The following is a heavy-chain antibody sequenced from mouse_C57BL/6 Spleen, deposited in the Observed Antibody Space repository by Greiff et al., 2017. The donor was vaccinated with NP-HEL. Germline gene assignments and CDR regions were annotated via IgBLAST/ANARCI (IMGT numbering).Heavy chain of an antibody. V-gene: IGHV1-82*01. CDR1: GYAFSSSW. D-gene: IGHD1-1*01. CDR3: ARMDYYGSHFDY. Sequence: VQLQESGPELVKPGASVKISCKASGYAFSSSWMNWVKQRPGKGLEWIGRIYPGDGDTNYNGKFKGKATLTADKSSSTAYMQLSSLTSEDSAVYFCARMDYYGSHFDYWGQGTTLTVSS. CDR2: IYPGDGDT. J-gene: IGHJ2*01.